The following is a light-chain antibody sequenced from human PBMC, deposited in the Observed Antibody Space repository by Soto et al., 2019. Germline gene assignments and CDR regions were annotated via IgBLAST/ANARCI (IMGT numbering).Light chain of an antibody. CDR1: SSDIGGYNY. Sequence: QSALTQPASVSGSPGQSITISCTGSSSDIGGYNYVSWYQQYPGKAPKLMVYEVSNRLSGISNRFSASKSGNTASLTISGLQAEDEADYYCSSYANTDTWVFGGGTKLTVL. V-gene: IGLV2-14*01. CDR2: EVS. CDR3: SSYANTDTWV. J-gene: IGLJ3*02.